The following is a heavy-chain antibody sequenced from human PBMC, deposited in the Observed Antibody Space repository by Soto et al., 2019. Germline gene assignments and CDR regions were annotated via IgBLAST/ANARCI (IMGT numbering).Heavy chain of an antibody. CDR3: ARTMVRGVRPWGFDP. V-gene: IGHV4-31*03. D-gene: IGHD3-10*01. J-gene: IGHJ5*02. CDR2: IYYSGST. Sequence: PSETLSLTCTVSGGSISSGGYYWSWIRQHPGKGLEWIGYIYYSGSTYYNPSLKSRVTISVDTSKNQFSLKLSSVTAADTAVYYCARTMVRGVRPWGFDPWGQGTLVTVSS. CDR1: GGSISSGGYY.